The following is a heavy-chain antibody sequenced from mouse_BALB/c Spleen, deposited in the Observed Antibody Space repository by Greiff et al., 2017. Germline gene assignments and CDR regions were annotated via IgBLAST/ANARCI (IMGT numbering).Heavy chain of an antibody. J-gene: IGHJ2*01. CDR2: ISSGGST. V-gene: IGHV5-6-5*01. CDR3: AREGYYGSSYGSFDY. D-gene: IGHD1-1*01. Sequence: EVHLVESGGGLVKPGGSLKLSCAASGFTFSSYTMSWVRQTPEKRLEWVATISSGGSTYYPDSVKGRFTISRDNARNILYLQMSSLRSEDTAMYYCAREGYYGSSYGSFDYWGQGTTLTVSS. CDR1: GFTFSSYT.